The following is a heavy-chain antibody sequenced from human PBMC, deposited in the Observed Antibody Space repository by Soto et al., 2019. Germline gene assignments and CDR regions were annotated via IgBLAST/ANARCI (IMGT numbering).Heavy chain of an antibody. V-gene: IGHV3-15*07. J-gene: IGHJ3*02. D-gene: IGHD3-22*01. CDR2: IKSKTDGGTT. CDR1: GFTFSNAW. CDR3: TTHYYYDSSGYVFDI. Sequence: GGSLRLSCAASGFTFSNAWMNWVRQAPGKGLEWVGRIKSKTDGGTTDYAAPVKGRFTISRDDSKNTLYLQMNSLKTEDTAVYYCTTHYYYDSSGYVFDIWGQGTMVTVSS.